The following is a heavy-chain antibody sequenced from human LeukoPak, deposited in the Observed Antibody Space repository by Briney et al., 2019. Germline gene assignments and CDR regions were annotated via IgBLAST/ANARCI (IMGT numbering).Heavy chain of an antibody. V-gene: IGHV1-18*01. D-gene: IGHD1-26*01. J-gene: IGHJ5*02. CDR3: ARDFGWWELLSWFDP. CDR1: GYTFASYG. CDR2: ISAYNGNT. Sequence: ASVKVSCKASGYTFASYGISWVRQAPGQGLEWMGWISAYNGNTNYAQKFQGRVTMTTDTSTSTAYMEVRSLRSDDTAVYYCARDFGWWELLSWFDPWGQGTLVTVSS.